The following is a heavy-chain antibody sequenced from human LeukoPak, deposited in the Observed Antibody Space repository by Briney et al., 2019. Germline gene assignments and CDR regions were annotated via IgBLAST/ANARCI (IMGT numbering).Heavy chain of an antibody. CDR2: IIPILGIA. CDR1: GGTFSSYA. D-gene: IGHD3-22*01. J-gene: IGHJ1*01. CDR3: ARAPSRVYYDSSGYRQYFQH. V-gene: IGHV1-69*04. Sequence: GSSVKVSRKASGGTFSSYAISWVRQAPGQGLEWMGRIIPILGIANYAQKFQGRVTITADKSTSTAYMELSSLRSEDTAVYYCARAPSRVYYDSSGYRQYFQHWGQGTLVTVSS.